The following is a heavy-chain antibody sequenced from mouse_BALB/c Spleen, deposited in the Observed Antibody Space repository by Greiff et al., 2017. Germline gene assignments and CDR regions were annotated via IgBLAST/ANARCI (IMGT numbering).Heavy chain of an antibody. CDR2: INPYNDGT. D-gene: IGHD2-2*01. V-gene: IGHV1-14*01. CDR3: ARSYGYDGGYAMDY. Sequence: EVKLMESGPELVKPGASVKMSCKASGYTFTSYVMHWVKQKPGQGLEWIGYINPYNDGTKYNEKFKGKATLTSDKSSSTAYMELSSLTSEDSAVYYCARSYGYDGGYAMDYWGQGTSVTVSS. J-gene: IGHJ4*01. CDR1: GYTFTSYV.